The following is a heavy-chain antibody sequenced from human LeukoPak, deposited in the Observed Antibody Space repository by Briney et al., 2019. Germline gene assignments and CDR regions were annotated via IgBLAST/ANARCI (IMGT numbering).Heavy chain of an antibody. CDR1: GGSISSSSYY. J-gene: IGHJ4*02. D-gene: IGHD1-26*01. CDR3: ARHVGGSYLRSPYYFDY. Sequence: SETLSLTCTVSGGSISSSSYYWGWIRQPPGTGLEWLGSIYYSGSTYYNPSLKSRVTISVDTSKNQFSLKLSSVTAADTAVYYCARHVGGSYLRSPYYFDYWGQGTLVTVSS. V-gene: IGHV4-39*01. CDR2: IYYSGST.